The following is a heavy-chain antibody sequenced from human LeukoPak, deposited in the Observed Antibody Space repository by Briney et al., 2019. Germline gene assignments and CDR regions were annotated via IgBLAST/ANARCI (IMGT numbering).Heavy chain of an antibody. CDR3: AGRRVLDASFDY. Sequence: GGSLRLSCAASGFTVSNNYMSWVRQAPGKGLEWVSVIYSGDNTYYVESVKGRSTISRDNSKNTLFLQMNRLRAEDTAVYYCAGRRVLDASFDYWGQGTLVTVSS. J-gene: IGHJ4*02. CDR1: GFTVSNNY. D-gene: IGHD3-16*01. CDR2: IYSGDNT. V-gene: IGHV3-66*02.